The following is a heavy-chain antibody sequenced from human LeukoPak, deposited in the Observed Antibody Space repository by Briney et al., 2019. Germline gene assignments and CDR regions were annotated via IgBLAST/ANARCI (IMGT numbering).Heavy chain of an antibody. CDR3: ATTRIAARRVPVYYYYMDV. J-gene: IGHJ6*03. D-gene: IGHD6-6*01. Sequence: SETLSLTCTVSGGSISSYYWSWIRQPAGKGLEWIGRIYTSGSTNYNPSLKSRVNMSVDTSKNQFSLKLSYVTPADTAVYYCATTRIAARRVPVYYYYMDVWGKGTTVTVSS. CDR2: IYTSGST. CDR1: GGSISSYY. V-gene: IGHV4-4*07.